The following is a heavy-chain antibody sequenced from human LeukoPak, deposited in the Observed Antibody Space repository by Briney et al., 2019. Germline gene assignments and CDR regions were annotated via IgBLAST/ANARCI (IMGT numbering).Heavy chain of an antibody. V-gene: IGHV4-31*03. CDR3: ASWRRDGHHYGMDV. CDR1: GGSISSGGYY. D-gene: IGHD5-24*01. J-gene: IGHJ6*02. Sequence: SETLSLTCTVSGGSISSGGYYWSWIRQHPGKSLEWIGYIYYSGSTYYNPSLKSRVTISVDTSKNQVSLKLSSVTAADTAVYYCASWRRDGHHYGMDVWGQGTTVTVSS. CDR2: IYYSGST.